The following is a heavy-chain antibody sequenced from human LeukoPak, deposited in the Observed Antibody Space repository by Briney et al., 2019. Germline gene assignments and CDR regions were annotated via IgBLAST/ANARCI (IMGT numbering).Heavy chain of an antibody. CDR3: ARDYKGLSSGLLGY. D-gene: IGHD3-22*01. CDR1: GYTFTGYY. CDR2: INPNSGGR. V-gene: IGHV1-2*02. J-gene: IGHJ4*02. Sequence: GASVKVSCKASGYTFTGYYMHWVRQGHGPGIELMGWINPNSGGRNYAQKFQGRVTMTRDTSISTAYMELSRLRSDDTAVYYCARDYKGLSSGLLGYWGQGTLVTVSS.